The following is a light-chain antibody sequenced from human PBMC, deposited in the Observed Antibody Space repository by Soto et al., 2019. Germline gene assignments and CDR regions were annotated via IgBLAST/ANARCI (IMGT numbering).Light chain of an antibody. CDR2: EVS. J-gene: IGLJ3*02. CDR3: TSYTTRSTHWV. CDR1: SSDVGGYNY. V-gene: IGLV2-14*01. Sequence: QSALTQPASVSGSPGQSITISCTGTSSDVGGYNYVSWYQQHPDKAPKLMIYEVSNRPSGVSNRFSGSKSGNTASLTISGLHAEDEADYYCTSYTTRSTHWVFGGGTKLTVL.